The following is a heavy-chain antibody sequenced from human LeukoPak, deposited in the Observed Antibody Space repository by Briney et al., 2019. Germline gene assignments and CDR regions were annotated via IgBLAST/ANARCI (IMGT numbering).Heavy chain of an antibody. J-gene: IGHJ3*02. Sequence: ASVKVSCKASGYTFTNFGISWVRQAPGQGLEWMGWISPYNDNTNYAQKLQGRVTMTTDTSTSTAYMELRSLRSDDTAVYYCAREGYSSSSFLDAFDIWGQGTMVTVSS. V-gene: IGHV1-18*01. CDR2: ISPYNDNT. CDR3: AREGYSSSSFLDAFDI. D-gene: IGHD6-6*01. CDR1: GYTFTNFG.